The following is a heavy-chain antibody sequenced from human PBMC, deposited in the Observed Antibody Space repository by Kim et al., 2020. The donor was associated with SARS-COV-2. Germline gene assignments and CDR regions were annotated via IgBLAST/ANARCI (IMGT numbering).Heavy chain of an antibody. CDR3: ARQKDIVATRPGYRPLVIFGMDV. D-gene: IGHD5-12*01. Sequence: GESLKISCKGSGYSFTSYWIGWVRQMPGKGLEWMGIIYPGDSDTRYSPSFQGQVTISADKSISTAYLQWSSLKASDTAMYYCARQKDIVATRPGYRPLVIFGMDVWGQGTTVTVAS. CDR1: GYSFTSYW. V-gene: IGHV5-51*01. J-gene: IGHJ6*02. CDR2: IYPGDSDT.